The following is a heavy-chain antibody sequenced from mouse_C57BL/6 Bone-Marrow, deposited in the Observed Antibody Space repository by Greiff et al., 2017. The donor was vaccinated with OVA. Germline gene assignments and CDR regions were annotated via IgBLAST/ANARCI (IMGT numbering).Heavy chain of an antibody. CDR1: GYTFTDYE. CDR3: TLYYYGSTGDFDV. V-gene: IGHV1-15*01. CDR2: IDPETGGT. D-gene: IGHD1-1*01. J-gene: IGHJ1*03. Sequence: VQGVESGAELVRPGASVTLSCKASGYTFTDYEMHWVKQTPVHGLEWIGAIDPETGGTAYNQKFKGKAILTADKSSSTAYMELRSLTSEDSAVYYCTLYYYGSTGDFDVWGTGTTVTVSS.